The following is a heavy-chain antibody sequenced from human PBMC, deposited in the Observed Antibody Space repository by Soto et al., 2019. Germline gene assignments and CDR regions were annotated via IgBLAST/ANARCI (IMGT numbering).Heavy chain of an antibody. V-gene: IGHV3-9*01. CDR3: AKDAYSSSYFDY. D-gene: IGHD6-6*01. J-gene: IGHJ4*02. Sequence: DVQLVESGGGLVQPGRSLRLSCAASGFTFDDYAMHWVRQAPGKGLEWVSGISWNSGSIGYADSVKGRFTISRDNAKNSLYLQMNSLRAEDTALYYCAKDAYSSSYFDYWGQGTLVTVSS. CDR2: ISWNSGSI. CDR1: GFTFDDYA.